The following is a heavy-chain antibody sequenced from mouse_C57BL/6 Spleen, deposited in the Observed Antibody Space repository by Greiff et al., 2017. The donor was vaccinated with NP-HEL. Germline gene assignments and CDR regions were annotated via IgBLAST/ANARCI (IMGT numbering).Heavy chain of an antibody. CDR3: ARAYKYYGSSYVGYFDV. V-gene: IGHV1-9*01. CDR1: GYTFTGYW. CDR2: ILPGSGST. Sequence: QVQLQQSGAELMKPGASVKLSCKATGYTFTGYWIEWVKQRPGHGLEWIGEILPGSGSTNYNEKFKGKATFTADTSSNTAYMQLSSLTTEDSAIYYCARAYKYYGSSYVGYFDVWGTGTTVTVSS. D-gene: IGHD1-1*01. J-gene: IGHJ1*03.